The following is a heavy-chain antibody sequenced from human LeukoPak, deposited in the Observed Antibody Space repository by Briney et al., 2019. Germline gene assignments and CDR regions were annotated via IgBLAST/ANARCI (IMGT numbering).Heavy chain of an antibody. CDR2: INTDGSTT. V-gene: IGHV3-74*01. Sequence: GGSLRLSCAASGFTLSNDWMHWVRQAPGKGLVWVSRINTDGSTTTYADSVKGRFTISRDNAKNTLYLQMNSLRVEDTAVYYCARGRGGSYHYWGQGTLVTVSS. D-gene: IGHD1-26*01. J-gene: IGHJ4*02. CDR3: ARGRGGSYHY. CDR1: GFTLSNDW.